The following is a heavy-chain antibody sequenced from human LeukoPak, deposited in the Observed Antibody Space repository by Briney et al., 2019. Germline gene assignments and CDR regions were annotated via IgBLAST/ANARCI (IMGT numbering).Heavy chain of an antibody. Sequence: ASVKVSCKASGYTFTSYDFNWVRQATGQRPEWMGWMSPDSGDTGYAQKFQDRVTMTRNTSISTAYMELSSLRSDDTAVYYCARGPPNWGYDYWGPGTLVTVSS. CDR2: MSPDSGDT. CDR3: ARGPPNWGYDY. CDR1: GYTFTSYD. D-gene: IGHD7-27*01. V-gene: IGHV1-8*01. J-gene: IGHJ4*02.